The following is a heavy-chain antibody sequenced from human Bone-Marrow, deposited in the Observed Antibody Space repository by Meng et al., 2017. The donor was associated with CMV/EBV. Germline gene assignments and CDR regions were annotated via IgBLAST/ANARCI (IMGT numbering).Heavy chain of an antibody. D-gene: IGHD3-22*01. J-gene: IGHJ4*02. CDR2: IYYSGST. Sequence: SETLSLTCTVSGGSISSSSYYWGWIRQPPGKGLEWIGSIYYSGSTYYNPSLKSRVTISVDTSKNQFSLKLSSVTAADTAVYYCARCFYYYDSSGYYYDSFDYWGQGTLVTFSS. CDR1: GGSISSSSYY. CDR3: ARCFYYYDSSGYYYDSFDY. V-gene: IGHV4-39*01.